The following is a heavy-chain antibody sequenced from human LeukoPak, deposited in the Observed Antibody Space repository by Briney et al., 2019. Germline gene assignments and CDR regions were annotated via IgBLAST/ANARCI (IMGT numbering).Heavy chain of an antibody. D-gene: IGHD3-9*01. CDR1: GFIIRNYA. J-gene: IGHJ4*02. CDR3: TKWGDYDILTGYYVSDF. V-gene: IGHV3-23*01. Sequence: GASLRLSCAASGFIIRNYAMSWVRQAPGKGLEWGSAITGSGDTTYYADSVKGRFTISRDNSKNTLYVEMNTLRAEDTAVYYCTKWGDYDILTGYYVSDFWGQGALVTVSS. CDR2: ITGSGDTT.